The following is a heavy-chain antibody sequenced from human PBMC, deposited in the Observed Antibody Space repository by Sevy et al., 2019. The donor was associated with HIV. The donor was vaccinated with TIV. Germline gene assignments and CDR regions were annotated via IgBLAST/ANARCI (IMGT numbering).Heavy chain of an antibody. J-gene: IGHJ4*02. CDR2: VYPKGGST. D-gene: IGHD1-1*01. CDR1: GYAFSRNN. Sequence: ASVKVSCKASGYAFSRNNIHWVRQAPGQGLEWMGIVYPKGGSTSYAQKFQGRVTLTTDAFTSTFFMELTSLRSDDTAVYYCARDHAKHWSFDYWGQGTLVTVSS. CDR3: ARDHAKHWSFDY. V-gene: IGHV1-46*01.